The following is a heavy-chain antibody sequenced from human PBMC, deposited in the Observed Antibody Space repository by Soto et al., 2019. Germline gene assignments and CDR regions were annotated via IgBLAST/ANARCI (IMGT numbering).Heavy chain of an antibody. V-gene: IGHV4-59*01. CDR2: VYSSGST. CDR3: ARGMSGYDYIMDN. D-gene: IGHD5-12*01. J-gene: IGHJ4*02. Sequence: SETLSLTCTVSGGSIDNFYCSWIRQPPGKGLEWIGYVYSSGSTNYNPSLKSRVTISVDRPKNQVSLMLSSVTAADTAVYYCARGMSGYDYIMDNWGQGTLVTVSS. CDR1: GGSIDNFY.